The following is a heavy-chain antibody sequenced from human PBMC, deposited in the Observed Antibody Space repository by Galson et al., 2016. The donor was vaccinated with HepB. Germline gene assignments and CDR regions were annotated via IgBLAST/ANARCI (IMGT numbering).Heavy chain of an antibody. CDR3: ARAPNTSAFPYYFDY. V-gene: IGHV4-39*07. CDR1: GGSISSSSYY. D-gene: IGHD2/OR15-2a*01. J-gene: IGHJ4*02. CDR2: VNHSGST. Sequence: SETLSLTCTVSGGSISSSSYYWGWIRQPPGKGLEWIGEVNHSGSTHYNPSLTSRVTISSDTAKTQFSLKVTSVTAADTAVYYCARAPNTSAFPYYFDYWGQGTLVTVSS.